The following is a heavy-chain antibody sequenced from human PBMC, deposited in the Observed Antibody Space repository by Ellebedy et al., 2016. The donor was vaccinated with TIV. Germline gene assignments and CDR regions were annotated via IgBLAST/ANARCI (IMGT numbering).Heavy chain of an antibody. Sequence: GGSLRLSCAASGFTFSNYWMSWVRQAPGKGLEWVANIKQDGSETYYIDSVKGRFVISRDNAKRSLHLQMNSLSDDDTATYYCARDLVHFESRGYYSEYWGQGTLVTVSS. D-gene: IGHD3-22*01. J-gene: IGHJ4*02. CDR2: IKQDGSET. CDR3: ARDLVHFESRGYYSEY. V-gene: IGHV3-7*03. CDR1: GFTFSNYW.